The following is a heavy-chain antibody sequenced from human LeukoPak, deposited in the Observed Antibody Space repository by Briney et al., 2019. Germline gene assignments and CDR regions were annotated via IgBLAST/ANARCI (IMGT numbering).Heavy chain of an antibody. V-gene: IGHV1-69*02. CDR1: GGTFSSYT. J-gene: IGHJ6*02. Sequence: SVKVSCKASGGTFSSYTISWVRQAPGQGLEWMGRIIPILGIANYAQKFQGRVTITADKSTSTAYMELSSLRSEDTAVYYCARYPRTTVSRGYYGMDVWGQGTTVTVSS. D-gene: IGHD4-11*01. CDR2: IIPILGIA. CDR3: ARYPRTTVSRGYYGMDV.